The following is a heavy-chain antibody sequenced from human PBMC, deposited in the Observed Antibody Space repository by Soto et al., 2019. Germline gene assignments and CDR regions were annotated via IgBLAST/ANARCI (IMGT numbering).Heavy chain of an antibody. CDR1: GYTFTSYG. Sequence: ASAKVSCKASGYTFTSYGISWVRQAPGQGLEWMGWISAYNGNTNYAQQLQGRVTMTTDTSTSTAYMEVRSLRADDTAVYYCARDELRVLPDRRFDPWGQGTLVTVSS. CDR2: ISAYNGNT. CDR3: ARDELRVLPDRRFDP. V-gene: IGHV1-18*01. J-gene: IGHJ5*02. D-gene: IGHD3-3*01.